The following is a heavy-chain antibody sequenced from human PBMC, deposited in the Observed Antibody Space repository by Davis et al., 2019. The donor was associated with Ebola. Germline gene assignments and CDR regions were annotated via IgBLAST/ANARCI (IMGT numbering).Heavy chain of an antibody. J-gene: IGHJ4*02. CDR3: ARDGMGDYVLDY. D-gene: IGHD3-16*01. V-gene: IGHV1-18*01. CDR1: GYTFTSHG. Sequence: ASVQVSCKASGYTFTSHGISWVRPAPGPGLEWMGWIRAYNGHTNYAQKLQGRVTMTTDTSTSQGYMELRSLRSDDTAVYYCARDGMGDYVLDYWGQGTLVTVSS. CDR2: IRAYNGHT.